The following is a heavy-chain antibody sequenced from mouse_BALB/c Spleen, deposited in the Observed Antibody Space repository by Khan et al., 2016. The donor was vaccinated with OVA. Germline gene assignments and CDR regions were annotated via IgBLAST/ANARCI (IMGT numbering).Heavy chain of an antibody. D-gene: IGHD2-3*01. CDR2: INPSTGYT. CDR1: GYTFTSYW. Sequence: VQLQQSGAELAKPGASVKMSCKASGYTFTSYWMHWVKQRPGQGLEWIGYINPSTGYTEYNQKFKDKATLTADKSSSTAYMQLSSLTSEDSAVYYCARSDDGNYYFDYGGQGTTLTVSS. V-gene: IGHV1-7*01. CDR3: ARSDDGNYYFDY. J-gene: IGHJ2*01.